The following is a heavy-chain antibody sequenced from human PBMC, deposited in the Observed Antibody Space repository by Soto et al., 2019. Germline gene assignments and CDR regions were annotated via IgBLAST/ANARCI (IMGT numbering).Heavy chain of an antibody. J-gene: IGHJ4*02. D-gene: IGHD3-10*01. CDR2: ISPSGGST. CDR1: GYTFTGSY. Sequence: ASVKVSCKASGYTFTGSYIHWVRLAPGQGLEWMGIISPSGGSTSYGQKFQGRVTMTRDTSTSTVYMEVSSLRSEDTAVFYCAREGTGSGSLDYWGQGTLVTVSS. V-gene: IGHV1-46*01. CDR3: AREGTGSGSLDY.